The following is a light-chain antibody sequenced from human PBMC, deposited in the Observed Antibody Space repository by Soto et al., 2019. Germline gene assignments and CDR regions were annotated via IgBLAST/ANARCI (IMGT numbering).Light chain of an antibody. CDR1: QVISGA. CDR3: QQFHTYPST. CDR2: GAS. Sequence: AVQLTQSPSSLSASVGDRVSITCRASQVISGALAWYQQKPGRAQTLLIYGASSWASGVPSGSGAREPGTDSTLNISGLQAEDFASYYGQQFHTYPSTFGQGTRLEI. V-gene: IGKV1-13*02. J-gene: IGKJ5*01.